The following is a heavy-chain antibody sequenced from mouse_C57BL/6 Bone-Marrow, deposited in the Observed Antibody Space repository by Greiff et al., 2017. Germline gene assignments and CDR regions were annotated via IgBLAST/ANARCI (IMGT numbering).Heavy chain of an antibody. J-gene: IGHJ1*03. CDR1: GYTFTSYW. D-gene: IGHD1-1*01. Sequence: VQLQQPGAELVMPGASVKLSCKASGYTFTSYWMHWVKQRPGQGLEWIGEIDPSDSYTNYNQKFKGKSTLTVDKSSSTAYMQLSSLTSEDSAVXYCARFNYYGSRNWYCDVWGTGTTGTVSS. CDR3: ARFNYYGSRNWYCDV. CDR2: IDPSDSYT. V-gene: IGHV1-69*01.